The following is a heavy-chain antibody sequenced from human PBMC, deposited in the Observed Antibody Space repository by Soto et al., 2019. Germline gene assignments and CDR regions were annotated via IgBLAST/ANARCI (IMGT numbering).Heavy chain of an antibody. V-gene: IGHV1-69*01. CDR2: IIPIFGTA. CDR3: ARLGGGDIVATTQGGNY. CDR1: GGTFSSYA. Sequence: QVQLVQSGAEVKKPGSSVKVSCKASGGTFSSYAISWVRQAPGQGLEWMGGIIPIFGTANYAQKLQCRGTNSAEESTSTGYMGRGSVRSEDTAVYYCARLGGGDIVATTQGGNYWGQGTLVTVSS. J-gene: IGHJ4*02. D-gene: IGHD5-12*01.